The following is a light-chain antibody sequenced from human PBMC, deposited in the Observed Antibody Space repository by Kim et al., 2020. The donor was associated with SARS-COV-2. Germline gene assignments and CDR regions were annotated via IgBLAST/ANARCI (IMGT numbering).Light chain of an antibody. CDR1: QDIRNY. CDR3: QKYNSAPYT. V-gene: IGKV1-27*01. Sequence: SASAGDRGTITCRASQDIRNYLAWYQQKPGEVPMLLIYAASTLQSGLPSRFSGSGSGTDFTLTISSLQPEDVASYYCQKYNSAPYTFGQGTKLEIK. J-gene: IGKJ2*01. CDR2: AAS.